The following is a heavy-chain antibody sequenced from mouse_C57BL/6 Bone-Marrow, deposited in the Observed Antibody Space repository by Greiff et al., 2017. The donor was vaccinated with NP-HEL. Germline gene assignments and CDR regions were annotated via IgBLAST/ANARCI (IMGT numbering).Heavy chain of an antibody. D-gene: IGHD2-1*01. CDR2: IWSGGST. J-gene: IGHJ4*01. Sequence: VKLQESGPGLVQPSQSLSITCTVSGFSLTSYGVHWVRQSPGKGLEWLGVIWSGGSTDYNAAFLSRLSISKDNPKSQVFFRMNSLQADDTAIYYCARDPLYCGNYASYAMDYWGRGTSVTVSS. V-gene: IGHV2-2*01. CDR3: ARDPLYCGNYASYAMDY. CDR1: GFSLTSYG.